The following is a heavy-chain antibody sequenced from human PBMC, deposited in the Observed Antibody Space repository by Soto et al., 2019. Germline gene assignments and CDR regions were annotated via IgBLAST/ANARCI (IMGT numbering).Heavy chain of an antibody. CDR2: MNPNSGNT. D-gene: IGHD6-13*01. CDR1: GYTFTSYD. J-gene: IGHJ6*02. CDR3: ARGAAGLYYYYYYGMDV. V-gene: IGHV1-8*01. Sequence: QVQLVQSGAEVKKPGASVKVSCKASGYTFTSYDINWVRQATGQGLEWMGWMNPNSGNTGYAQKFQGRVTMTRNTSISTAYMERSSLRSEDTAVYYCARGAAGLYYYYYYGMDVWGQGTPVTVSS.